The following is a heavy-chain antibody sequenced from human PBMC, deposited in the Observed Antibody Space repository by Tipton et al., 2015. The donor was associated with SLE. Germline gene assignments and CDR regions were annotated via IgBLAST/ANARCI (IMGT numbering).Heavy chain of an antibody. Sequence: SLRLSCAVSGFTFTNYAMTWVRQGPGKGLEWVSLIDFRGANTYYADSVKGRFTISRDNSKNTLYLQMTSLRADDTAVYYCAKDRKNYDLWTAGDSWGQGTLVTVSS. V-gene: IGHV3-23*01. D-gene: IGHD3-9*01. J-gene: IGHJ4*02. CDR1: GFTFTNYA. CDR2: IDFRGANT. CDR3: AKDRKNYDLWTAGDS.